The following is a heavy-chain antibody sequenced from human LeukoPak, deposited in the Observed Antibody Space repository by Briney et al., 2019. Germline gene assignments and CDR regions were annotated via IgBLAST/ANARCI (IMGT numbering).Heavy chain of an antibody. CDR3: AKDRDSGWYEVFFDY. CDR2: ISGSGGST. Sequence: GGSLRLSCEASRFSFSAYPMGWVRRAPGKGLEWVSGISGSGGSTYYADSVKGRFTISRDNSKNTLYLQMNSLRAEDTAVYYCAKDRDSGWYEVFFDYWGQGTLVTVSS. D-gene: IGHD6-19*01. J-gene: IGHJ4*02. CDR1: RFSFSAYP. V-gene: IGHV3-23*01.